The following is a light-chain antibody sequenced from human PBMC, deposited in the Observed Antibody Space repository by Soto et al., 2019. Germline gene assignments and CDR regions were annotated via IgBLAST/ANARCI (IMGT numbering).Light chain of an antibody. J-gene: IGLJ2*01. V-gene: IGLV2-14*03. CDR1: SADIGAFNY. CDR3: SSYSTTSALV. CDR2: DVS. Sequence: QSALTQPASVSGSPGHASTISCAGTSADIGAFNYVSWYQHHPGKAPKLLIYDVSDRPSGVSTRFSASKSANTASLTISGLQADDEGDYYCSSYSTTSALVFGGGTKLTVL.